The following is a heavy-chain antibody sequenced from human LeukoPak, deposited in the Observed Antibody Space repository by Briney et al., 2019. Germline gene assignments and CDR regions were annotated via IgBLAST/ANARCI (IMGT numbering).Heavy chain of an antibody. CDR1: GGSISSYY. CDR3: TRGDCSGGSCPFDY. J-gene: IGHJ4*02. Sequence: SETLSLTCTVSGGSISSYYWSWIRQHPGKGLEWIGYIYYSGSTYYNPSLKSRVTISVDTSKNQFSLKLSSVTAADTAVYYCTRGDCSGGSCPFDYWGQGTLVTVSS. V-gene: IGHV4-59*06. CDR2: IYYSGST. D-gene: IGHD2-15*01.